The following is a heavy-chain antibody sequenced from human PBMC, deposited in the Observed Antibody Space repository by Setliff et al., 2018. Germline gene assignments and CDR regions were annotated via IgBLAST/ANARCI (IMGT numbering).Heavy chain of an antibody. CDR2: IYTDGST. V-gene: IGHV4-61*10. CDR1: GGSLSSYNY. Sequence: ASETLSLTCTVSGGSLSSYNYWSWIRQPAGKGLEWIGQIYTDGSTNYNPSLKSRVTISVDKSKNQFSLKLSSVTAADTAVYYCARGGVTAVWDLTDWGQGTLVTVSS. J-gene: IGHJ4*02. D-gene: IGHD2-21*02. CDR3: ARGGVTAVWDLTD.